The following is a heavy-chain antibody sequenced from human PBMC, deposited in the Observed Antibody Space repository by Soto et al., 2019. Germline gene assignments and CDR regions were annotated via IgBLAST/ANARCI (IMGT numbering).Heavy chain of an antibody. CDR3: ATRAVDILTGYDDY. V-gene: IGHV4-30-4*01. CDR1: GGSISSCDYY. J-gene: IGHJ4*02. D-gene: IGHD3-9*01. Sequence: TLSLTCTVSGGSISSCDYYWSWIRQPPGKGLEWIGYIYYSGSTYYNPSLKSRVTISVDTSKNQLSLKLSSVTAADTAVYYCATRAVDILTGYDDYWGQGTLVTVSS. CDR2: IYYSGST.